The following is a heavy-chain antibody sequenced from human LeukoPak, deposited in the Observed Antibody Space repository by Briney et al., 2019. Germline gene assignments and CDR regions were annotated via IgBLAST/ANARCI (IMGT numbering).Heavy chain of an antibody. CDR1: GFSFSIHP. CDR2: ISSNGGST. Sequence: GGSLRLSCSASGFSFSIHPMHWVRQAPGKGLEYVSAISSNGGSTYYAGSLKGRFTISRDNSKNTLYLQMSSLRAEDTTLYYCVRESAYYDYWGQGTLVTVSS. V-gene: IGHV3-64D*09. D-gene: IGHD3-22*01. J-gene: IGHJ4*02. CDR3: VRESAYYDY.